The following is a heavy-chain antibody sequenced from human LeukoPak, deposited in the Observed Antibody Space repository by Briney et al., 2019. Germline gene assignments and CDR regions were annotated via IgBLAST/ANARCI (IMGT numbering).Heavy chain of an antibody. CDR1: GGSLSGYY. D-gene: IGHD1-26*01. Sequence: SETLSLTCAVYGGSLSGYYWSWIRQPPGKGLEWIGEINHSGSTNYNPSLESRVTISVDTSKNQFSLKLSSVTAADTAVYYCARRAGAMGVYYYYYMDVWGKGTTVTVSS. CDR2: INHSGST. CDR3: ARRAGAMGVYYYYYMDV. J-gene: IGHJ6*03. V-gene: IGHV4-34*01.